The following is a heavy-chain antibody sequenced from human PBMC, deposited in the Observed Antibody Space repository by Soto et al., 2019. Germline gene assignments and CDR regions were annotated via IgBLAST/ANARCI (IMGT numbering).Heavy chain of an antibody. D-gene: IGHD1-7*01. J-gene: IGHJ4*02. V-gene: IGHV4-31*03. CDR1: GGSIRSGGYY. CDR2: IHYSGNT. CDR3: ARQTRDTGNSYAGFEY. Sequence: QVQLQESGPGLVKPSQTLSLTCTVPGGSIRSGGYYWSWIRQHPGKGLEWIGYIHYSGNTYCNPSLKSRVTISVAASKNAFSLQLRSVTAADTAVYYCARQTRDTGNSYAGFEYWGQGTLVTVSS.